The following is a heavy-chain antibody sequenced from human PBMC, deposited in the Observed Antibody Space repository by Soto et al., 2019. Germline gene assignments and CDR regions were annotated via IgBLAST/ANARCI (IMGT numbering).Heavy chain of an antibody. J-gene: IGHJ5*01. CDR3: ARVHKNWFDS. V-gene: IGHV5-10-1*01. Sequence: GESLKISCKASGYNFTAFWIHWVRQMPGKGLEWLGKIDPSDSYTNYSPSFEGHVTISTDNSITAAYLQWSSLRASDTALYFCARVHKNWFDSWAQGTMVTVSS. CDR2: IDPSDSYT. CDR1: GYNFTAFW.